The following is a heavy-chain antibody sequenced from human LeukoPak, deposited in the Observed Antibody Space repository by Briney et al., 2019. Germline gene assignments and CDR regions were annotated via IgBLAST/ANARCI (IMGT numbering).Heavy chain of an antibody. D-gene: IGHD3-22*01. CDR3: ASGSIYWYDY. CDR1: GGSISSSSYY. Sequence: SETLSLTCTVSGGSISSSSYYWGWIRQPPGKGLEWIGSIHYRGSTYYNPSLRSRVTMAVDTSKNQFSLKLTSVTAADTAVYYCASGSIYWYDYWGQGTLVTVSS. V-gene: IGHV4-39*07. J-gene: IGHJ4*02. CDR2: IHYRGST.